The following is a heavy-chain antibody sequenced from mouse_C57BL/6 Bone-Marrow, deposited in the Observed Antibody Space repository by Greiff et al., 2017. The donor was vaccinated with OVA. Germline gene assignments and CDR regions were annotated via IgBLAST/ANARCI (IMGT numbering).Heavy chain of an antibody. CDR1: GFTFSSYT. V-gene: IGHV5-9*04. CDR3: ARHYYGSSYWYFDV. Sequence: EVQVVESGGGLVKPGGSLKLSCAASGFTFSSYTMSWVRQTPEKRLAWVATISGGGGNTYYPDRVKGRFTISRDNAKNTLYLQMSSLRSEDTAVYYCARHYYGSSYWYFDVWGTGTTVTVSS. CDR2: ISGGGGNT. J-gene: IGHJ1*03. D-gene: IGHD1-1*01.